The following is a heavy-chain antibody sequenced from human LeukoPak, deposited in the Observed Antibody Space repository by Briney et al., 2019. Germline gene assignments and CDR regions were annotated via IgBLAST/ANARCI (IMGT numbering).Heavy chain of an antibody. D-gene: IGHD6-13*01. J-gene: IGHJ6*03. CDR2: IIPIFGTA. CDR1: GGTFSSYA. CDR3: ARAGIAAADSEYYYYYYMDV. Sequence: SVKVSCKASGGTFSSYAISWVRQAPGQGLEWMGGIIPIFGTANYAQKFQGRVTITTDESTSTAYMELSSLRSEDTAVYYCARAGIAAADSEYYYYYYMDVWGKGTTVTVSS. V-gene: IGHV1-69*05.